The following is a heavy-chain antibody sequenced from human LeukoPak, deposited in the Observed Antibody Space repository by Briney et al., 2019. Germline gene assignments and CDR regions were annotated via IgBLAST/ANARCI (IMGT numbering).Heavy chain of an antibody. V-gene: IGHV4-39*07. D-gene: IGHD2-15*01. CDR2: IHYSGST. Sequence: SETLSLTCTVSGGSISSSSYYWAWIRQPPGKGLEWTGSIHYSGSTYYNPSLQSRVTISIDTSKNQFSLKLRFVTAADTAVYYCARYKALFCSGGSCYHNWFDPWGQGTLVTVSS. J-gene: IGHJ5*02. CDR1: GGSISSSSYY. CDR3: ARYKALFCSGGSCYHNWFDP.